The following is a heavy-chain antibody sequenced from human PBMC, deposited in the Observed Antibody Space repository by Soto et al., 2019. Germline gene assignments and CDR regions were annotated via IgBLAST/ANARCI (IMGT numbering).Heavy chain of an antibody. CDR3: ARERTYYYGSGYFDF. CDR1: GFTFSYYY. J-gene: IGHJ4*02. Sequence: PGGSLTLSCAASGFTFSYYYMSWIRQAPGKGLEWISYIGTGDSPIYYADSVEGRFTISRDNARNSLYLQMNSLRAEDTAVYYCARERTYYYGSGYFDFWGRGTLVTVSS. V-gene: IGHV3-11*01. D-gene: IGHD3-10*01. CDR2: IGTGDSPI.